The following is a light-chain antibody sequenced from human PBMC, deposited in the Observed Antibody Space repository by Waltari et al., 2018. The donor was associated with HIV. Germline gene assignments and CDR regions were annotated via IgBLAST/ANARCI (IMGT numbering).Light chain of an antibody. Sequence: QSVLTQPPSASGTPGPRVPFSCSGTSSNIVSNYVYWYQQLPETAPKLLLYRNTQRPSGVPDRFSGSKSGTSASLAISGLRSEDEADYYCAAWDNSLSLLFGGGTKLTVL. CDR1: SSNIVSNY. J-gene: IGLJ2*01. V-gene: IGLV1-47*01. CDR3: AAWDNSLSLL. CDR2: RNT.